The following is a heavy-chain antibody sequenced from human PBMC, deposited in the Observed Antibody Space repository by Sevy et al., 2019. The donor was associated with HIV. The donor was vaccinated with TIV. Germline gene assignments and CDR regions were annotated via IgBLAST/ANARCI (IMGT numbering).Heavy chain of an antibody. CDR2: IYYSGST. J-gene: IGHJ3*02. V-gene: IGHV4-59*08. CDR3: ARHHWLVGVRADAVDI. Sequence: SETLSLTCTVSGGSISSYYWNWIRQPPGKGLEWIGYIYYSGSTNYNPSLKSRVTISVDTSKNQFSLKLSSVTAADTAVYYCARHHWLVGVRADAVDIWGQGTMVTVSS. D-gene: IGHD1-26*01. CDR1: GGSISSYY.